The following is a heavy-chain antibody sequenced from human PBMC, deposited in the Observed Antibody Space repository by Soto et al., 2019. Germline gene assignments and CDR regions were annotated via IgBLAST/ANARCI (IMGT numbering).Heavy chain of an antibody. CDR1: GYPVTAYY. D-gene: IGHD3-3*01. Sequence: QLHLVQSGAVVKKPGASVTVSCSASGYPVTAYYMHWVRQAPGRGLEWMGGINPATGAAKYTQTLQVRVTMTRDTSTSTVFMELSGLTSEDTAVFYCARRGGVGVAGSAAFDMWGQGTLVTVSS. J-gene: IGHJ3*02. CDR3: ARRGGVGVAGSAAFDM. CDR2: INPATGAA. V-gene: IGHV1-2*02.